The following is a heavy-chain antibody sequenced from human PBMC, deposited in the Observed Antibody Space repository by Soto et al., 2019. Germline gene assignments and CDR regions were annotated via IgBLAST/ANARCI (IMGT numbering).Heavy chain of an antibody. Sequence: QVQLVQSGAEVKKPGASVKVSCKASGYTFTSYAMHWVRQAPGQRLEWMGWINAGNGNTKYSQKFQGRVTITRDTSASTAYIEMSSLRSEDTAVYYCARASATLYYYYGMDVWGQGTTVTVSS. V-gene: IGHV1-3*01. CDR3: ARASATLYYYYGMDV. J-gene: IGHJ6*02. CDR2: INAGNGNT. CDR1: GYTFTSYA. D-gene: IGHD5-12*01.